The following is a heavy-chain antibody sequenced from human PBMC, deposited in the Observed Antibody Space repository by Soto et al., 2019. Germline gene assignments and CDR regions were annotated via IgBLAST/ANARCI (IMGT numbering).Heavy chain of an antibody. CDR2: ISSSSSYI. D-gene: IGHD4-17*01. J-gene: IGHJ4*02. CDR3: ARDWDGDPIDY. V-gene: IGHV3-21*01. CDR1: GFTFSSYS. Sequence: EVQLVESGGGLVKPGGSLRLSCAASGFTFSSYSMNWVRQAPGKGLEWVSSISSSSSYIYYADSVKGRFTISRDNAKNSLYLQMNSLRAEDTDVYYCARDWDGDPIDYWGQGTLVTVSS.